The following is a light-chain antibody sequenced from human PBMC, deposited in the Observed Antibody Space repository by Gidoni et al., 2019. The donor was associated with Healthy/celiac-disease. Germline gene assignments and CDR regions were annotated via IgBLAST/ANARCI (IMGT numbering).Light chain of an antibody. CDR3: AAWDDSLNGFYV. CDR2: YDD. Sequence: QSVLTQPPSVSEAPRQTVTISCSGSSSNIGNNAVNWYQQLPGKAPKLLIYYDDLLPSGVSDRFSGSKSGTSASLAISGLQSEDEADDYCAAWDDSLNGFYVFGTGTKVTVL. CDR1: SSNIGNNA. V-gene: IGLV1-36*01. J-gene: IGLJ1*01.